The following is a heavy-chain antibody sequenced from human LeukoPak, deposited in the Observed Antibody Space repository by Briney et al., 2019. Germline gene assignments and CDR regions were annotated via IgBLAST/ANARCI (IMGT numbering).Heavy chain of an antibody. J-gene: IGHJ4*02. CDR3: ARGRSYQRRYYFDY. CDR1: GYTFTSYD. Sequence: ASVKVSCKASGYTFTSYDINWVRQATGQGLEWMGWMNPDSGNTGYAQKSQGRVTITRNTSISTAYMELSSLRSEDTAVYYCARGRSYQRRYYFDYWGQGTLVTVSS. CDR2: MNPDSGNT. D-gene: IGHD1-26*01. V-gene: IGHV1-8*03.